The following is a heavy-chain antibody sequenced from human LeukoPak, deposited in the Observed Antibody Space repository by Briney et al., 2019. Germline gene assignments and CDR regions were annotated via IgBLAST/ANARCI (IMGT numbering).Heavy chain of an antibody. Sequence: GASVTVSCQASGYTFTSHYMHWVRQAPGQGLEWMGLINPSGSSTLNPQKFQGRVTMTRDMSTTTDYMELSSLRSEDTAVYYCARDNSVGDIAWWFDPWGQGTLVTVSS. CDR1: GYTFTSHY. CDR3: ARDNSVGDIAWWFDP. J-gene: IGHJ5*02. CDR2: INPSGSST. D-gene: IGHD3-16*02. V-gene: IGHV1-46*01.